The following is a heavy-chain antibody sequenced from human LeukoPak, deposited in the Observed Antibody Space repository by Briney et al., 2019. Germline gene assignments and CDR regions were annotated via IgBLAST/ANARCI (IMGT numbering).Heavy chain of an antibody. CDR3: ARDVSQLAHNWFEP. D-gene: IGHD2-2*01. V-gene: IGHV4-39*01. CDR2: IYYSGST. Sequence: SETLSLTCTVSGGSIGSSSYYWGWIRQPPGKGLEWIGSIYYSGSTYYNPSLKSRVTISVDTSKNQFSLKLSSVTAADTAVYYCARDVSQLAHNWFEPWGQGSLVTVSS. J-gene: IGHJ5*02. CDR1: GGSIGSSSYY.